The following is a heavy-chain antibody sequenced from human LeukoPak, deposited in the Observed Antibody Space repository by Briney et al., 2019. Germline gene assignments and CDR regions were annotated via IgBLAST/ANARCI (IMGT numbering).Heavy chain of an antibody. J-gene: IGHJ4*02. CDR2: INPNSGGT. CDR1: GYTFTGYY. D-gene: IGHD3-22*01. V-gene: IGHV1-2*02. CDR3: ARQMNYDDSSGYFLAYFDH. Sequence: GASVKVSYKASGYTFTGYYMHWVRQAPGQGLEWMGWINPNSGGTNYAQKFQGRVTMTRDTSISTAYMELSRLRSDDTAVYYCARQMNYDDSSGYFLAYFDHWGQGALVTVSS.